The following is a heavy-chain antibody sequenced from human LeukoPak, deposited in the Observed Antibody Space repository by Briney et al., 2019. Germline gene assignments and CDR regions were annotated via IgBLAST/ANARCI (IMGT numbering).Heavy chain of an antibody. D-gene: IGHD1-7*01. CDR2: IYPGDSDT. Sequence: GESLKISCKGSGYSFTTYWTGWVRQMPGKGPEWMGIIYPGDSDTRYSPSFQGQVTISADKSISTAYLQWSSLKASDTAMYYCARQGTTTSWYYFDFWGQGTLVTVPS. CDR3: ARQGTTTSWYYFDF. J-gene: IGHJ4*02. CDR1: GYSFTTYW. V-gene: IGHV5-51*01.